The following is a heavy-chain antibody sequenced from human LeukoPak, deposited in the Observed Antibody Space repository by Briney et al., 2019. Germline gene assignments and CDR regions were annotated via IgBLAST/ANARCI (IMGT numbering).Heavy chain of an antibody. CDR1: GGSLSSSSYY. J-gene: IGHJ4*02. Sequence: SETLSLTCTVSGGSLSSSSYYWGWIRQPPGKGLEWIGSIYYSGSTYYNPSLKSRVTISVDTSKNQFSLKLSSVTAADTAVYYCARLDRVVIAIDYCGQGTLVTVSS. CDR3: ARLDRVVIAIDY. V-gene: IGHV4-39*01. CDR2: IYYSGST. D-gene: IGHD3-22*01.